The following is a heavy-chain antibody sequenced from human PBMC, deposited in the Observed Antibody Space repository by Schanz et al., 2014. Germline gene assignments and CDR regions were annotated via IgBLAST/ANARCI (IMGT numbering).Heavy chain of an antibody. V-gene: IGHV3-21*04. J-gene: IGHJ5*01. CDR1: GFTFSSYS. CDR2: ISRSSSSI. Sequence: LMESGGGVVRPGRSLRLSCAASGFTFSSYSMNWVRQAPGKGLEWVSSISRSSSSIYYADSVKGRFTISRDNAKNSLYLQMNRLRAEDTAVYYCANRGHLRGWFDSWGQGILVTVSS. CDR3: ANRGHLRGWFDS. D-gene: IGHD3-10*01.